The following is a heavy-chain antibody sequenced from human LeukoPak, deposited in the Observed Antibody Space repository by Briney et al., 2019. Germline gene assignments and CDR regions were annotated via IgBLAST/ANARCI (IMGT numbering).Heavy chain of an antibody. V-gene: IGHV4-30-4*08. J-gene: IGHJ4*02. CDR1: GGSISSGDYY. D-gene: IGHD5-18*01. Sequence: SQTLSLTCTVSGGSISSGDYYWSWIRQPPGKGLEWIGYIYYSGSTYYNPSLKSRVTISVDTSKNQFSLKLNSVTAADTAVYYCARDGGYSYGSPFDYWGQGTLVTVSS. CDR2: IYYSGST. CDR3: ARDGGYSYGSPFDY.